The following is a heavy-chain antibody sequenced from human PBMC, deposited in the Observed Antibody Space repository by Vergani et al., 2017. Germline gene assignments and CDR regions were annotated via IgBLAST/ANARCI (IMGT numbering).Heavy chain of an antibody. J-gene: IGHJ6*02. CDR3: AKDRPRYSSSPLQAGMDV. Sequence: VQLVQSGAEVKKPGASVKVSCKVSGYTLTELSMHWVRQAPGKGLEWLGGFDPEDGETIYAQKFQGRVTMTEETSTDTAYMELSSLRSEDTAVYYCAKDRPRYSSSPLQAGMDVWGQGTTVTVSS. V-gene: IGHV1-24*01. CDR2: FDPEDGET. CDR1: GYTLTELS. D-gene: IGHD6-13*01.